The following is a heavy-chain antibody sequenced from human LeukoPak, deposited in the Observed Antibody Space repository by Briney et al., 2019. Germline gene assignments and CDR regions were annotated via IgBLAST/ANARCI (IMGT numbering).Heavy chain of an antibody. J-gene: IGHJ4*02. CDR1: GFTFGDYA. CDR2: IRSKAYGGTS. V-gene: IGHV3-49*04. D-gene: IGHD6-13*01. Sequence: TGGSLRLSRTASGFTFGDYAMSWVRQAPGKGLEWVGFIRSKAYGGTSEYAASVKGRFTISRDDSKSIAYLQMNSLKTEDTAVYYCTTEPGIAAAAPPPFDYWGQGTLVTVSS. CDR3: TTEPGIAAAAPPPFDY.